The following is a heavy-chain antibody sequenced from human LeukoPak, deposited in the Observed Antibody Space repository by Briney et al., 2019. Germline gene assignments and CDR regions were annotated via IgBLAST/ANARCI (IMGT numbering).Heavy chain of an antibody. CDR3: ARGPVRVPTYYDYVWGSYPDY. V-gene: IGHV3-30*04. D-gene: IGHD3-16*02. J-gene: IGHJ4*02. CDR2: ISYDGSNK. Sequence: RGSLRLSCEASGFIFSSYAMHWVRQAPGKGLEWVAVISYDGSNKYYADSVKGRFTISRDNPKNTLYLQMNSLRAEDTAVYYCARGPVRVPTYYDYVWGSYPDYWGQGTLVTVSS. CDR1: GFIFSSYA.